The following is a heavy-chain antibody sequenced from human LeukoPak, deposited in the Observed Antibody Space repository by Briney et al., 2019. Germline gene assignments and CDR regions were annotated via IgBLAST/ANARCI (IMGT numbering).Heavy chain of an antibody. CDR1: GFTFSSYA. J-gene: IGHJ6*02. CDR3: ARAFRSGSYYYYGMDV. D-gene: IGHD1-26*01. CDR2: IWYDGSNK. Sequence: GGSLRLSCAASGFTFSSYAMSWVRQAPGKGLEWVAVIWYDGSNKYYADSVKGRFTISRDNSKNTLYLEMNSLRAEDTAVYYCARAFRSGSYYYYGMDVWGQGITVTVSS. V-gene: IGHV3-33*08.